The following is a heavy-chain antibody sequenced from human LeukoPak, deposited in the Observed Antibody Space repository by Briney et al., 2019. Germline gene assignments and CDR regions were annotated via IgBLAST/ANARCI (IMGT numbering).Heavy chain of an antibody. CDR1: GFTFSSYA. Sequence: GGSLRLSCAASGFTFSSYAMHWVRQAPGRGLEWVAVISYDGSNKYYADSVKGRFTISRDNSNNTLYLQMNSLRAEDAAVYYCAKLGGHPLHNYYVGVWGKGTTVAVSS. D-gene: IGHD3-16*01. V-gene: IGHV3-30*04. CDR3: AKLGGHPLHNYYVGV. CDR2: ISYDGSNK. J-gene: IGHJ6*03.